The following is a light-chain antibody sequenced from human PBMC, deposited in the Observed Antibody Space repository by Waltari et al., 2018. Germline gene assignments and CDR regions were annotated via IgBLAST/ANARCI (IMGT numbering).Light chain of an antibody. Sequence: QSALTQPASVSGSPGQSVTISCTGTNRDVGGYDYVSWYQQHPGTAPKLMIYDVNKRPSGVSNRFSGSKSGNTASLTISGLQAEDEGDYYCSSYTDINSVVFGGGTKLTVL. CDR2: DVN. V-gene: IGLV2-14*03. CDR1: NRDVGGYDY. CDR3: SSYTDINSVV. J-gene: IGLJ2*01.